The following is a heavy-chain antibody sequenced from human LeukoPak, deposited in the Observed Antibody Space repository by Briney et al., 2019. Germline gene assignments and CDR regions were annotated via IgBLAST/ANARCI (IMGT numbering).Heavy chain of an antibody. D-gene: IGHD5-12*01. Sequence: GGSLRLSCAASGFTVSSNYMSWVRQAPGKGLEWVSVIYSGGSTYYADSVKGRFTISRDNSKNTLYLQMNSLRAEDTAVYYCARGGGYSGYGNFDYWGQGTLVTVSS. CDR1: GFTVSSNY. CDR2: IYSGGST. J-gene: IGHJ4*02. V-gene: IGHV3-53*01. CDR3: ARGGGYSGYGNFDY.